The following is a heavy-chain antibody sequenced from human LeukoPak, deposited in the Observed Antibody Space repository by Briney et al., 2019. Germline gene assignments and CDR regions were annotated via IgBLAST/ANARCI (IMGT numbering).Heavy chain of an antibody. CDR3: AKGDDSSGYQPFYFDY. D-gene: IGHD3-22*01. CDR1: GFTVSSNY. Sequence: GGSLRLSCVVSGFTVSSNYMSWVRQAPGKGLEWVSVFYSGGETYYADSVKGRFTVSRDTSKNTLFLQMDSLRAEDTAVYYCAKGDDSSGYQPFYFDYWGQGTLVTVSS. CDR2: FYSGGET. J-gene: IGHJ4*02. V-gene: IGHV3-53*01.